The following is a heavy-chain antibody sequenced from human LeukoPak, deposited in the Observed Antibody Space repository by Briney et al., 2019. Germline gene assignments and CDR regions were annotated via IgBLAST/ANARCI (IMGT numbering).Heavy chain of an antibody. CDR3: TRLRPHYDILTGYQDYYYYGMDV. CDR1: GFTFSDYY. Sequence: GGSLRLSCAASGFTFSDYYMSWIRQAPGKGLEWVSYISSSGSTIYYADSVKGRFTISRDNAKNSLYLQMNSLRAEDTAVYYCTRLRPHYDILTGYQDYYYYGMDVWGRGTTVTVSS. V-gene: IGHV3-11*01. J-gene: IGHJ6*02. D-gene: IGHD3-9*01. CDR2: ISSSGSTI.